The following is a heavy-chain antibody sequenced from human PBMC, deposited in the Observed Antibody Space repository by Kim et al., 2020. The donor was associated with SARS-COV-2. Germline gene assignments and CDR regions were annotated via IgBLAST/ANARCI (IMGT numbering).Heavy chain of an antibody. Sequence: ASVKVSCKASGYTFTSYAMHWVRQAPGQRLEWMGWINAGNGNTKYSQKFQGRVTITRDTSASTAYMELSSLRSEDTAVYYCARSNYVDIVATMISPRLIAVAGHDEDYFDYWGQGTLVTVSS. CDR3: ARSNYVDIVATMISPRLIAVAGHDEDYFDY. J-gene: IGHJ4*02. D-gene: IGHD5-12*01. V-gene: IGHV1-3*01. CDR2: INAGNGNT. CDR1: GYTFTSYA.